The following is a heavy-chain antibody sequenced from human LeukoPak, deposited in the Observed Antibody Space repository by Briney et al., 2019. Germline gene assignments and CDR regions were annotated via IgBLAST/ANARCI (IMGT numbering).Heavy chain of an antibody. CDR2: VSAYNGNT. CDR3: ARSVTPYYYDSSALVAFHI. Sequence: GASVKVSCKASGYTFTSYGISWVRQAPGQGLEWMGWVSAYNGNTNYAQKLQGRVTMTTDTSTSTAYMELRSLRSDDTAVYYCARSVTPYYYDSSALVAFHIWGQGTMVTVSS. CDR1: GYTFTSYG. D-gene: IGHD3-22*01. V-gene: IGHV1-18*01. J-gene: IGHJ3*02.